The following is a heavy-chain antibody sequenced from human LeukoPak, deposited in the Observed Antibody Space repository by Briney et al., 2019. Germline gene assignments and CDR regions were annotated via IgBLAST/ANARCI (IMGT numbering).Heavy chain of an antibody. J-gene: IGHJ6*02. V-gene: IGHV1-2*02. D-gene: IGHD2-21*01. CDR1: GYTFTGYH. Sequence: GASVKVSCKASGYTFTGYHMHWVRQAPGQGFEWMGWINPNSGGTNYAQKFQGRVTMTRDTSISTAYMELSRLRSDDTAVYYCASEHRTHYYYYGMDVWGQGTTVTVSS. CDR3: ASEHRTHYYYYGMDV. CDR2: INPNSGGT.